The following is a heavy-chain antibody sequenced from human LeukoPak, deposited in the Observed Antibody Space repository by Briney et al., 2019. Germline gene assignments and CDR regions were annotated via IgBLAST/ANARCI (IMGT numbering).Heavy chain of an antibody. CDR3: ARDAGDELRFLYYMDV. CDR1: GDSISSSSYY. V-gene: IGHV4-39*02. D-gene: IGHD3-3*01. J-gene: IGHJ6*03. CDR2: IYYSGST. Sequence: PSETLSLTCTVSGDSISSSSYYWGWIRQPPGKGLEWIGSIYYSGSTYYNPSLKSRVTISVDTSKNQFSLKLSSVTAADTAVYYCARDAGDELRFLYYMDVWGKGTTVTVSS.